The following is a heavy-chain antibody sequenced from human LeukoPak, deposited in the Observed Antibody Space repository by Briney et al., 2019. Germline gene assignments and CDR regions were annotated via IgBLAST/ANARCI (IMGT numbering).Heavy chain of an antibody. CDR1: GYTFTSYD. D-gene: IGHD6-13*01. Sequence: ASVKVSCKASGYTFTSYDINWVRQATGQGLEWMGWMNPNSGNTGYAQKFQGRVTMTRNTSISTAYMELSSLRSEDTAVYYCARGLWSSSGASRPGGNYWGQGTLLTVSS. J-gene: IGHJ4*02. CDR3: ARGLWSSSGASRPGGNY. V-gene: IGHV1-8*01. CDR2: MNPNSGNT.